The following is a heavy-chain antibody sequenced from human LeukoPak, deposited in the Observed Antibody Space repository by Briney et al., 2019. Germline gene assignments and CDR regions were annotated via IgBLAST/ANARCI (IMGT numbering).Heavy chain of an antibody. CDR1: GYTFTSYG. CDR2: ISAYNGNT. J-gene: IGHJ4*02. CDR3: ARAVTLYDPFDY. Sequence: GASVTVSCKASGYTFTSYGISWVRQAPGQGLEWMGWISAYNGNTNDAQKRQGRVTMTPATSTSTAYVELRSLRSDDTAVYYCARAVTLYDPFDYWGQGTLVTVSS. D-gene: IGHD3-3*01. V-gene: IGHV1-18*01.